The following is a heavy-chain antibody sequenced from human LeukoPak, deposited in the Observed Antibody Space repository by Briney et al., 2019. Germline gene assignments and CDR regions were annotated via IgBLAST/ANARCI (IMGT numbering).Heavy chain of an antibody. CDR1: GGSISSGSYY. V-gene: IGHV4-61*02. CDR2: IFTSGST. J-gene: IGHJ4*02. CDR3: ARGYCSSTSCYGGFDY. D-gene: IGHD2-2*01. Sequence: SETLSLTCTVSGGSISSGSYYWSWIRQPAGKGLEWIGRIFTSGSTNYNPSLKSRVTISVDTFKNQFSLKLSSVTAADTAVYYCARGYCSSTSCYGGFDYWGQGTLVTVSS.